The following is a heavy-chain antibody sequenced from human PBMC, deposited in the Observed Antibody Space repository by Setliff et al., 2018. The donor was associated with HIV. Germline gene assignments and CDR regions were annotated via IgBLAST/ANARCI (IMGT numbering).Heavy chain of an antibody. CDR1: GGSFSGDY. D-gene: IGHD6-19*01. V-gene: IGHV4-34*01. Sequence: SETLSLTCAVYGGSFSGDYWTWIRQPPGKGLEWIGEINYSGSSDYNPSLRSRVTISIDTSKNQFSLKVNSVTAADTAVYYCATDHVTMAGTRFDFWGQGTPVTVSS. CDR2: INYSGSS. CDR3: ATDHVTMAGTRFDF. J-gene: IGHJ4*02.